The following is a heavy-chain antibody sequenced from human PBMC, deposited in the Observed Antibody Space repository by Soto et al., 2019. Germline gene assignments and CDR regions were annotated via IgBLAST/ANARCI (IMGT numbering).Heavy chain of an antibody. CDR3: ARGIMHFDS. Sequence: EVQLVESGGALIQPGGSLRLSCAASGVTGSNNYINWVRQAPGKGLEWVSVIYSDGSSYHADSVKGRFTISRDISQNTVFLQMNSLRVEDTPIYYCARGIMHFDSLGQGALVTVSS. CDR2: IYSDGSS. CDR1: GVTGSNNY. V-gene: IGHV3-53*01. J-gene: IGHJ4*02.